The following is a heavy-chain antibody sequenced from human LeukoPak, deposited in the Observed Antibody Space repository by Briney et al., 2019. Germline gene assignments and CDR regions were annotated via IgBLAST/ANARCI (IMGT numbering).Heavy chain of an antibody. CDR2: INHSGTT. CDR3: ARVRLPPYYYYFYYMDV. Sequence: SETLSLTCAVYGGSFSGYSWTWIRQPPGKGLEWIGEINHSGTTDYNPSLQSRVTISSDTSKNQFSLKVTSVTAADTAVYYCARVRLPPYYYYFYYMDVWGTGTTVTVSS. V-gene: IGHV4-34*01. CDR1: GGSFSGYS. D-gene: IGHD5-18*01. J-gene: IGHJ6*03.